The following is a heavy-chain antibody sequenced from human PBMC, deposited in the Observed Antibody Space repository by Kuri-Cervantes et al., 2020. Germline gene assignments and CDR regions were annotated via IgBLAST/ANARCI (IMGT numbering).Heavy chain of an antibody. J-gene: IGHJ4*02. Sequence: ESLKISCDVFDYFINSGYFWGWIRQPPLKGLEWIGIIYHSGSTYCNPSLKSRVTISVDTSKNQFSLKLSSVTAADTAVYYCARQLVLNQGGYFDYWGQGTLVTVSS. V-gene: IGHV4-38-2*01. D-gene: IGHD1-14*01. CDR2: IYHSGST. CDR1: DYFINSGYF. CDR3: ARQLVLNQGGYFDY.